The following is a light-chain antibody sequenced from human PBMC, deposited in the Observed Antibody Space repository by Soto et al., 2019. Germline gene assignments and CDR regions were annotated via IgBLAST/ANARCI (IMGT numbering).Light chain of an antibody. CDR2: EVT. V-gene: IGLV2-8*01. CDR3: SSYTGTNNLVL. J-gene: IGLJ2*01. CDR1: NTDIGGHKY. Sequence: QSALTQPPSASGSPGQSVTISCTGTNTDIGGHKYVSWYQHHPGKAPKLIIYEVTERPSGVPDRFSGSKSGNAASLTVSGLQADDEAIYYCSSYTGTNNLVLFGGGTKVTVL.